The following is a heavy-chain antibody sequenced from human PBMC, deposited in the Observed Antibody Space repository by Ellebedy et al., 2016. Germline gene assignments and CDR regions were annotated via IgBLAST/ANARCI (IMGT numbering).Heavy chain of an antibody. V-gene: IGHV4-61*05. CDR2: IYYSGST. CDR3: VTQMYIRNSGGLFSFDS. CDR1: GYSISSGYY. D-gene: IGHD2/OR15-2a*01. Sequence: SETLSLTXTVSGYSISSGYYWGWIRQPPGKGLEWIGYIYYSGSTNYNPSLKSRVTISVDTSKNQFSLKLSSVTAADTAVYYCVTQMYIRNSGGLFSFDSWGQGTLVTVSS. J-gene: IGHJ4*02.